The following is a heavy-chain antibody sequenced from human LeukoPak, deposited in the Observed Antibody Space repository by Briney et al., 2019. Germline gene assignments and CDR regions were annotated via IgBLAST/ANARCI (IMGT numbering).Heavy chain of an antibody. CDR2: INESGST. CDR1: GGSFSDYY. CDR3: ARDLGSGYHDY. V-gene: IGHV4-34*01. J-gene: IGHJ4*02. Sequence: PSETLSLTCAVYGGSFSDYYWSWIRQPPGKGLEWIGEINESGSTNYNPSLKGRVTISVDTSKNQFSLKLSSVTAADTAAYHCARDLGSGYHDYWGQGILVTVSS. D-gene: IGHD3-3*01.